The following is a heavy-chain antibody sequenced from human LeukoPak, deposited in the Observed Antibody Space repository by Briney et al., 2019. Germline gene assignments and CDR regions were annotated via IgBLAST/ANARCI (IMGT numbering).Heavy chain of an antibody. CDR2: FDPEDGET. D-gene: IGHD5-18*01. CDR1: GYTLTELS. Sequence: ASVKVSCKVSGYTLTELSMHWVRQAPGKGLEWMGGFDPEDGETIYAQKFQGRVTMTEDTSTDTAYMELSSLRSEDTAVYYCAIVDTAMAPFDYWGQGTLVTVSS. CDR3: AIVDTAMAPFDY. V-gene: IGHV1-24*01. J-gene: IGHJ4*02.